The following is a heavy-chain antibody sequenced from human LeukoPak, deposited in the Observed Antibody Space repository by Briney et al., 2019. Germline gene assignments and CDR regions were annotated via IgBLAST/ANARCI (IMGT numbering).Heavy chain of an antibody. CDR1: VESFSDHY. Sequence: SETLSLTCAVYVESFSDHYWTWIRQPPGKGLEWIGEIHHSGSTTYRLSLKSRVTISVDRSKNQFSLKLTSVTAADTAVYYCARSPATSWSIFDYWGQGSLVTLSS. D-gene: IGHD2-2*01. J-gene: IGHJ4*02. CDR3: ARSPATSWSIFDY. CDR2: IHHSGST. V-gene: IGHV4-34*01.